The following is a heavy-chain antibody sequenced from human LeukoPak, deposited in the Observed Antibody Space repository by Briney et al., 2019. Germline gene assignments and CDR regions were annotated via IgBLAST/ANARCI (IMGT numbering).Heavy chain of an antibody. CDR3: ARDRQFRLHDP. V-gene: IGHV3-11*01. CDR2: ISTSGGSV. Sequence: GSLRLSCTASGFTFSDYYMSWIRQAPGKGLEWLSYISTSGGSVSYVDSVKGRFTISRDNAKNSVYLQIDSLRAEDTAMYYCARDRQFRLHDPWGQGILVTVSS. J-gene: IGHJ5*02. D-gene: IGHD3-16*01. CDR1: GFTFSDYY.